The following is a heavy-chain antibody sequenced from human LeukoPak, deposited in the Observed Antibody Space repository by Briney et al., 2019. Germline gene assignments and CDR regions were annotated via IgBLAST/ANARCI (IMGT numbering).Heavy chain of an antibody. D-gene: IGHD2-15*01. CDR1: GYTFTSYY. Sequence: GASVKVSCKASGYTFTSYYMHWVRQAPGQGLEWMGIINPSGGSTSYAQKFQGRVTMTRDTSTSTVYMELSSLRSENTAVYYCAREDPGIVVVAATLGWFDPWGQGTLVTVSS. J-gene: IGHJ5*02. CDR3: AREDPGIVVVAATLGWFDP. V-gene: IGHV1-46*01. CDR2: INPSGGST.